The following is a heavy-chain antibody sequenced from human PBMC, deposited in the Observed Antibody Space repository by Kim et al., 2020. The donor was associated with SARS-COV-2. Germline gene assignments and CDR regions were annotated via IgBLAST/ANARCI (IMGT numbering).Heavy chain of an antibody. V-gene: IGHV3-48*02. D-gene: IGHD3-10*01. CDR3: ARSGGYYKVRFDY. J-gene: IGHJ4*02. Sequence: YADPLKGRLTNTRDNTKNALYLQKKSVRDEDTGVYYCARSGGYYKVRFDYWGQGTLVTVSS.